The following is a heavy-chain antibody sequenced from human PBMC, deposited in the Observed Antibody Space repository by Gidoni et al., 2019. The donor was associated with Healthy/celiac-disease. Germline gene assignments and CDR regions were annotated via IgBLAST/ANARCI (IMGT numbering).Heavy chain of an antibody. V-gene: IGHV4-38-2*02. Sequence: QVQLQESGPGLVKPSETLSLTCTVSGYSISSGYYWGWIRQPPGKGLEWIGSIYHSGSTYYNPSLKSRVTISVDTSKNQFSLKLSSVTAADTAVYYCARHSYYYDAFDIWGQGTMVTVSS. CDR2: IYHSGST. CDR3: ARHSYYYDAFDI. J-gene: IGHJ3*02. CDR1: GYSISSGYY. D-gene: IGHD3-10*01.